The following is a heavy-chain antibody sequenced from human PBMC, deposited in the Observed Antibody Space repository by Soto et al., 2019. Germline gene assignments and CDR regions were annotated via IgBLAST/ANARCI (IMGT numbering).Heavy chain of an antibody. CDR3: AKSEDDSSAYVGYFDS. V-gene: IGHV3-30*18. CDR2: ISYDGSTE. Sequence: GGSLRLSCAASGFTFSDYGMHWVRQTPDKGLEWLAVISYDGSTEYYRDSVKGRFTISRDTFENTLFLQMSGLRVEDTALYYCAKSEDDSSAYVGYFDSWGQGTLVTVSS. CDR1: GFTFSDYG. J-gene: IGHJ4*02. D-gene: IGHD3-22*01.